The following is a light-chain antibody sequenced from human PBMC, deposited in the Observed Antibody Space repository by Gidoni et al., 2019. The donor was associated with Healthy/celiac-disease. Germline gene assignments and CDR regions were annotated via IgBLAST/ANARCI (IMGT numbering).Light chain of an antibody. J-gene: IGKJ2*01. CDR2: DAS. CDR3: QQYDNLPYT. Sequence: DIQMTQSPSSLSASVGDRVTITSQAIQDISNYLNWYQQKPGKAPKLLIYDASNLETGVPSRFSGSGSGTDFTFTISSLQPEDIATYYCQQYDNLPYTFGQGTKLEIK. V-gene: IGKV1-33*01. CDR1: QDISNY.